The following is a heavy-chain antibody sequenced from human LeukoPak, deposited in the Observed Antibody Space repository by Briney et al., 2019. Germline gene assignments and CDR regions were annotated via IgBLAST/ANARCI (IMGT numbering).Heavy chain of an antibody. J-gene: IGHJ4*02. CDR3: ARAVLWVGELLKYLDY. CDR1: GYSFMNYG. V-gene: IGHV1-18*01. CDR2: INTYNGNT. Sequence: ASVKVSFKASGYSFMNYGISWVRQAPGQGLEWIGWINTYNGNTNYAEELQGRATMTTNTSTSTAYMELRSLTSDDTAVYYCARAVLWVGELLKYLDYWGQGTLVTVSS. D-gene: IGHD3-10*01.